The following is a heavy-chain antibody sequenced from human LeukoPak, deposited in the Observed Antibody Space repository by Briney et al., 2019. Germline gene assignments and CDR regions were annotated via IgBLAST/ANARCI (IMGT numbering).Heavy chain of an antibody. Sequence: ASVKVSCKASGYTFTGYYMHWVRQAPGQGLEWMGRINPDSGGTNYAQKFQGRITMTRDTSIGTAYMELSRLRSDDTAVYYCSRIEAPSAWGQGTLVTVSS. CDR2: INPDSGGT. J-gene: IGHJ5*02. V-gene: IGHV1-2*06. CDR1: GYTFTGYY. CDR3: SRIEAPSA.